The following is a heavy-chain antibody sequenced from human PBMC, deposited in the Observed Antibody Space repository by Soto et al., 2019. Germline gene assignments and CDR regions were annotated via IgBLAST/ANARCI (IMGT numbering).Heavy chain of an antibody. CDR1: GGTFSSYT. CDR2: IIPILGIA. CDR3: ARDLLGIAAAGKRGGWFDP. Sequence: QVQLVQSGAEVKKPGSSVKVSCKASGGTFSSYTISWVRQAPGQGLEWMGRIIPILGIANYAQKFQGRVTITAAKSTSTAYMELSRLRSADTAVYYCARDLLGIAAAGKRGGWFDPWGQGTLVTVSS. D-gene: IGHD6-13*01. V-gene: IGHV1-69*08. J-gene: IGHJ5*02.